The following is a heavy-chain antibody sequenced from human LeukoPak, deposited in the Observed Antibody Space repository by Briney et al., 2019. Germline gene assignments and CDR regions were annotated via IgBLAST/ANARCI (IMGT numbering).Heavy chain of an antibody. CDR3: ARVKPHPYDILTGRGFVY. D-gene: IGHD3-9*01. V-gene: IGHV1-69*13. Sequence: SVKVSCKASGGTFSSYAISWVRQAPGQALEWMGGIIPIFGTANYAQKFQGRVTITADESTSTAYMELSSLRSEDTAVYYCARVKPHPYDILTGRGFVYWGQGTLVTVSS. CDR2: IIPIFGTA. J-gene: IGHJ4*02. CDR1: GGTFSSYA.